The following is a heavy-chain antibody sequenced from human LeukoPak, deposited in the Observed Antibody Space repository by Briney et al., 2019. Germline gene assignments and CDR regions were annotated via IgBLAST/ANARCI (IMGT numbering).Heavy chain of an antibody. CDR3: ARISLSGWVNDH. J-gene: IGHJ4*02. D-gene: IGHD6-19*01. Sequence: PGGSLTLSCAASGFTFSSHWMHWVRQAPGKGLVWVTRISSDGSSTSYADSVKGRFTISRDNAKNTLYLQMSSLRAEDTAMYYCARISLSGWVNDHWGQGTLVTVSS. CDR2: ISSDGSST. V-gene: IGHV3-74*01. CDR1: GFTFSSHW.